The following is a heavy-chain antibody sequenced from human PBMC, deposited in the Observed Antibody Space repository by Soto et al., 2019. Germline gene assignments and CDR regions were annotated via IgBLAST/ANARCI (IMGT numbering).Heavy chain of an antibody. CDR1: RYTFSNFA. J-gene: IGHJ6*02. CDR3: ARAVARGVKTIYYYYGMDV. V-gene: IGHV1-3*01. CDR2: INPGNGNT. Sequence: ASLNVTCKASRYTFSNFAMHWVRQAPGQRLEWMGWINPGNGNTKYSQTFQGRVTITRDTSASTAYMELSSLRSEDTAVYYCARAVARGVKTIYYYYGMDVWGQGTTLTVSS. D-gene: IGHD3-10*01.